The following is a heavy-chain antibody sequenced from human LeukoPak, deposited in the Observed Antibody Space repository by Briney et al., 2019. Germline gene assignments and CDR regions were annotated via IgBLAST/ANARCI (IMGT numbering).Heavy chain of an antibody. CDR3: AKGGGYSSSWYGI. Sequence: GGSLRLSCAASGFTFSSYGMHWVRQAPGKGLEWVAVIWYDGSNKYYADSVKGRFTISRDNSKNTLYLQMNSLRAEDTAVYYCAKGGGYSSSWYGIWGQGTMVTVSS. D-gene: IGHD6-13*01. J-gene: IGHJ3*02. CDR1: GFTFSSYG. CDR2: IWYDGSNK. V-gene: IGHV3-30*02.